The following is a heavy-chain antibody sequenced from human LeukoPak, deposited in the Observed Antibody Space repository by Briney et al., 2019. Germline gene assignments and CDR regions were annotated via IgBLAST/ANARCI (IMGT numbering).Heavy chain of an antibody. CDR2: ISGSGSA. V-gene: IGHV3-23*01. D-gene: IGHD2-15*01. Sequence: PGGSLRLSCAASGFTLSSYAMNWVRQAPGKGLEWVSAISGSGSAYYADSVKGRFTISRDNSKNTLYLQMNSLRAEDTAVYYCAKSGLNRFDYWGQGTLVTVSS. CDR1: GFTLSSYA. CDR3: AKSGLNRFDY. J-gene: IGHJ4*02.